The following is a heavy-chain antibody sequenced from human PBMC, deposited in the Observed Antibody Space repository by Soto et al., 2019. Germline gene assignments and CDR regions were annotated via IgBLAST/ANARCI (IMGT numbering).Heavy chain of an antibody. CDR2: IYYSGDT. CDR1: GGSISSDSFY. CDR3: ARNQPQRYCSGGTCRPAYGMDV. J-gene: IGHJ6*02. Sequence: PSETLSLTCTVSGGSISSDSFYWAWIRQPPGKGLEWIGIIYYSGDTYYNPSLAGRLTMSVDTSNQFSLTLRSVTAADTALYYCARNQPQRYCSGGTCRPAYGMDVWGQGTTVTV. V-gene: IGHV4-39*01. D-gene: IGHD2-15*01.